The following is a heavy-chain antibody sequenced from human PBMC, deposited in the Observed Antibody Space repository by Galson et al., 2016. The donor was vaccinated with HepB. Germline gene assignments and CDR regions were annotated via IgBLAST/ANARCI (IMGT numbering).Heavy chain of an antibody. Sequence: QSGAEVKKPGASVKVSCKASGGTFSSYALNWVRQAPGQGLEWMGRIIPIFRTTNYAQKFQGRVSITADESTSTAYMELSSLRSEDTAVYYCARPQREGGNYYSVDYWGQGTLVTVAS. CDR1: GGTFSSYA. J-gene: IGHJ4*02. CDR3: ARPQREGGNYYSVDY. D-gene: IGHD1-26*01. V-gene: IGHV1-69*13. CDR2: IIPIFRTT.